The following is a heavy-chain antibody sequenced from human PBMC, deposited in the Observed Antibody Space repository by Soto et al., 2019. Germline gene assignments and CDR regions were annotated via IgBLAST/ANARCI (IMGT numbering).Heavy chain of an antibody. V-gene: IGHV4-31*03. CDR3: ARDLGNGMDV. J-gene: IGHJ6*02. CDR2: IYYSGSI. D-gene: IGHD3-16*01. CDR1: GGSISSGAYY. Sequence: QVQLQESGPGLVKPSHTLSLTCTVSGGSISSGAYYWSWIRQHPGKGLECIGHIYYSGSIYYNPSLKSRLSISLDTYKNQFSLRLTSVTAADTAVYYCARDLGNGMDVWGQGTTVTVSS.